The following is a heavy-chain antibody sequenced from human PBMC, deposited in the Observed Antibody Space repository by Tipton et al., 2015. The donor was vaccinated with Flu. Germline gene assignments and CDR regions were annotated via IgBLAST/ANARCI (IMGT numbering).Heavy chain of an antibody. CDR1: GGSISPYY. D-gene: IGHD3-10*01. CDR3: ARDTMVRGTIGP. J-gene: IGHJ5*02. V-gene: IGHV4-59*01. CDR2: IYYSGST. Sequence: SLTCTVSGGSISPYYWSWIRQPPGRGPEWIGYIYYSGSTNYNPSLRSRVTISVDTSKNQFSLRLTSVSAADTAVYYCARDTMVRGTIGPWGQGTLVTVSS.